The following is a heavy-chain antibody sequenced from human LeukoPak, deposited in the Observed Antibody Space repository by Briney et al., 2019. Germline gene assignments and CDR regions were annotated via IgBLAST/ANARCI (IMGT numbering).Heavy chain of an antibody. Sequence: GASVKVSCKASGYTFTGYYMHWVRQAPGQGLEWMGWINPNSGGTNYAQKFQGRVTMTRDTSIRTAYMELSRLRSDDTAVYYCAKHSGSLLASAGFDPWGQGTLVTVSS. CDR3: AKHSGSLLASAGFDP. D-gene: IGHD1-26*01. J-gene: IGHJ5*02. CDR2: INPNSGGT. CDR1: GYTFTGYY. V-gene: IGHV1-2*02.